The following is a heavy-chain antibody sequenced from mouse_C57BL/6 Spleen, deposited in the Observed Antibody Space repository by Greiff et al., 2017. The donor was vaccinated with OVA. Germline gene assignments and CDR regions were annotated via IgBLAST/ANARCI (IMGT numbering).Heavy chain of an antibody. CDR1: GFTFSDYG. CDR3: ARDGSSYGYFDV. J-gene: IGHJ1*03. Sequence: EVMLVESGGGLVKPGGSLKLSCAASGFTFSDYGMHWVRQAPEKGLEWVAYISSGSSTIYYAHTVKGRFTISRDNAKNTLFLQMTSLRSEDTAMYYCARDGSSYGYFDVWGTGTTVTVSS. CDR2: ISSGSSTI. D-gene: IGHD1-1*01. V-gene: IGHV5-17*01.